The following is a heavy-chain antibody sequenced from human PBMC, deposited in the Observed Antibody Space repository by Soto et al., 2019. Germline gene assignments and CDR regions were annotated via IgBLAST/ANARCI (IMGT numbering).Heavy chain of an antibody. V-gene: IGHV4-31*03. CDR3: ARDWLPKNYYYYYGMDV. CDR1: GGSLTRGGFY. CDR2: IYYSGST. J-gene: IGHJ6*02. Sequence: SGTPSPPRPFFGGSLTRGGFYWGLVRPQPGEGLEWIGYIYYSGSTYYNPSLKSRVTISVDTSKNQFSLKLSSVTAADTAVYYCARDWLPKNYYYYYGMDVWGQGTTVTVSS. D-gene: IGHD5-12*01.